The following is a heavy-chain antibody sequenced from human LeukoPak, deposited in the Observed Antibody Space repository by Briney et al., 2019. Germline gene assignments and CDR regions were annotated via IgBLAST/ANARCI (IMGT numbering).Heavy chain of an antibody. CDR1: GFTFSSYA. CDR2: ISGSGGST. CDR3: AKDWDFGMATMIDY. V-gene: IGHV3-23*01. D-gene: IGHD5-24*01. Sequence: GSLRLSCAASGFTFSSYAMSWVRQAPGKGLEWVSAISGSGGSTSYADSVKGRFTISRDNSKNTLYLQMNSLRAEDTAVYYCAKDWDFGMATMIDYWGQGTLVTVSS. J-gene: IGHJ4*02.